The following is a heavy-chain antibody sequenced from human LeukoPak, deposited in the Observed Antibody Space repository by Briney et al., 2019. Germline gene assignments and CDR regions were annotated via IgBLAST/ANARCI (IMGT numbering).Heavy chain of an antibody. J-gene: IGHJ4*02. CDR1: GGTFSSYA. V-gene: IGHV1-69*13. CDR2: IIPIFGTA. Sequence: SVKVSCKASGGTFSSYAISWVRQAPGQGLEWTGGIIPIFGTANYAQKFQGRVTITADESTSTAYMELSSLRSEDTAVYYCAADHYDFWSGYYRVENYFDYWGQGTLVTVSS. D-gene: IGHD3-3*01. CDR3: AADHYDFWSGYYRVENYFDY.